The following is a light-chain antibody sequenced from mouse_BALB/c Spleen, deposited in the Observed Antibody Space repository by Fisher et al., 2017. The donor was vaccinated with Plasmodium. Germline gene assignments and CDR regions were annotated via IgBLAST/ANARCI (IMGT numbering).Light chain of an antibody. CDR1: QSIASN. J-gene: IGKJ5*01. CDR2: YTS. V-gene: IGKV5-43*01. Sequence: DIVLTQSPATLSVSPGDSVSLSCRASQSIASNLHWYQQKSHESPRLLINYTSQSISGIPSRFSGSGSGTDFTLSINSVETEDFGMYFCQQSNRWPLTFGTGTKLELK. CDR3: QQSNRWPLT.